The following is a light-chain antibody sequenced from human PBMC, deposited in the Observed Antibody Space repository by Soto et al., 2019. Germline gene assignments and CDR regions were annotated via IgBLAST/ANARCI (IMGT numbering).Light chain of an antibody. Sequence: DLQMTQSPSSLSASVGDRVTITCRASQSISNLLNWYQQEPGKAPKLLIYAASRLQSGVPSRFSGSGSATDFTLTISSLQPEDFAIYSCQQSYTTPYTFGQGTKLEIK. CDR2: AAS. CDR1: QSISNL. J-gene: IGKJ2*01. V-gene: IGKV1-39*01. CDR3: QQSYTTPYT.